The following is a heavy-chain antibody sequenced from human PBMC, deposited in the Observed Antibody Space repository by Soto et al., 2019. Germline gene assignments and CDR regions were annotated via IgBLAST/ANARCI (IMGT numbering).Heavy chain of an antibody. CDR3: ARGLSGYYGFDY. CDR1: GFTFSSYW. V-gene: IGHV3-74*01. Sequence: LRLSCAASGFTFSSYWMHWVRQVPGKGLVWVSRIKGDGTNTGYADSVKGRFTISRDNVKNTLYLQMNSLRAEDTAVYYCARGLSGYYGFDYWGQGTLVTVSS. D-gene: IGHD5-12*01. CDR2: IKGDGTNT. J-gene: IGHJ4*02.